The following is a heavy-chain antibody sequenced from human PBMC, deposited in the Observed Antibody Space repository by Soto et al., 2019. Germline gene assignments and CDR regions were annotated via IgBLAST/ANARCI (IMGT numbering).Heavy chain of an antibody. CDR1: GYIFIDYY. Sequence: ASVKVSCKASGYIFIDYYINWVRQAPGQGLEWMGWINPNSGGTKYAEQFQGRVTMTTDTSITTAYMELSGLRSDDTAVYYCVRPYCGTNSCHDWFDPWGQGTLVTVSS. V-gene: IGHV1-2*02. CDR3: VRPYCGTNSCHDWFDP. D-gene: IGHD2-21*01. J-gene: IGHJ5*02. CDR2: INPNSGGT.